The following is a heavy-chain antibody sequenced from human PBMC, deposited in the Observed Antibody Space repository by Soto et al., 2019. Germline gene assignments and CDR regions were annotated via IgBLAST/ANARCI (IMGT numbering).Heavy chain of an antibody. CDR2: IYYNGND. V-gene: IGHV4-30-4*01. J-gene: IGHJ6*02. CDR3: ARDLWGYCGTDCYPLDV. Sequence: TLSLTCAVSGGAVGSSDFYWSWIRQSPGKGLEWIGYIYYNGNDFYNPSLESRVTISIDTSKNQLSLRLSSVTAADTAVYYCARDLWGYCGTDCYPLDVWGQGTTVTVSS. CDR1: GGAVGSSDFY. D-gene: IGHD2-21*02.